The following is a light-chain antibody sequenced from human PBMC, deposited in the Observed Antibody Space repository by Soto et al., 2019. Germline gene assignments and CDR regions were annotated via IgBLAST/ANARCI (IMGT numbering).Light chain of an antibody. CDR3: QQYNDWPPTRT. Sequence: EVVMTQSPVTLSVSPGERATLSCRASQSITTNLAWYQQKPGQAPRLLIYGASTRATGVPARFSGSGSGTQCTLTIISLQSEDFALYYCQQYNDWPPTRTFGQGTRVDFK. V-gene: IGKV3-15*01. CDR2: GAS. CDR1: QSITTN. J-gene: IGKJ1*01.